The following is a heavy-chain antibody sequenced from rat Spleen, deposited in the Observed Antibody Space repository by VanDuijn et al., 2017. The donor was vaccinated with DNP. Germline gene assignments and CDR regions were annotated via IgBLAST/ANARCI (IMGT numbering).Heavy chain of an antibody. CDR3: ATSGLGS. CDR2: ISTSGGST. V-gene: IGHV5-27*01. Sequence: EVQLVESGGGLVQPGRSLKLSCAASGFTFSNYDMAWVRQAPTKGLEWVASISTSGGSTYYRDSVKGRFTVSRDNAKSTLYLQMDSLRSEDTATYYWATSGLGSWGQGVMVTVSS. J-gene: IGHJ2*01. CDR1: GFTFSNYD. D-gene: IGHD4-6*01.